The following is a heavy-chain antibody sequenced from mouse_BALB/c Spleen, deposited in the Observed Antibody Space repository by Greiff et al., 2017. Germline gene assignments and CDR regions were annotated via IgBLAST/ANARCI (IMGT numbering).Heavy chain of an antibody. J-gene: IGHJ3*01. CDR1: GYSFTGYF. CDR2: INPYNGDT. D-gene: IGHD1-2*01. V-gene: IGHV1-20*02. CDR3: AREGGTTAPGFAY. Sequence: EVQLQQSGPELVKPGASVKISCKASGYSFTGYFMNWVMQSHGKSLEWIGRINPYNGDTFYNQKFKGKATLTVDKSSSTAHMELRSLASEDSAVYYCAREGGTTAPGFAYWGQGTLVTVSA.